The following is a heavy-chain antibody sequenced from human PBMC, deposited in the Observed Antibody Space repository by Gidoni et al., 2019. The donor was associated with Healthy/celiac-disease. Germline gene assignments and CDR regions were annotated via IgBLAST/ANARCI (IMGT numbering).Heavy chain of an antibody. CDR1: GGSISSSSYY. J-gene: IGHJ6*02. CDR2: NYYGGST. CDR3: VIVDLRGGNGMDV. Sequence: QLQLQESGPGLVKPSETLSLTCTVSGGSISSSSYYWGWIRQPPGKGLEWIGSNYYGGSTYYNPSLKSRVTISVDTSKNQFSLKRSSVTAADTAVYYCVIVDLRGGNGMDVWGQGTTVTVSS. V-gene: IGHV4-39*01. D-gene: IGHD2-15*01.